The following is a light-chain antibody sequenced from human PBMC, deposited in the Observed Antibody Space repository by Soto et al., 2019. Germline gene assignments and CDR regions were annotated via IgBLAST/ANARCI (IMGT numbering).Light chain of an antibody. J-gene: IGLJ3*02. CDR1: SSDVGGYNY. V-gene: IGLV2-8*01. Sequence: QSVLTQPSSASGSPGQSVTISCTGTSSDVGGYNYVSWYQQHPGKAPRLMVYEVTKRPSGVPARFSGSKSGNTASLTVSGLQAEDEADYYCSSHAGINNVVFGGGTKVTVL. CDR3: SSHAGINNVV. CDR2: EVT.